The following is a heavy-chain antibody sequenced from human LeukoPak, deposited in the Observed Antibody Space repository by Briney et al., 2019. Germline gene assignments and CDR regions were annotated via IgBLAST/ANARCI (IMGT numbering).Heavy chain of an antibody. CDR3: ASYSSGYYYDFDY. CDR2: IYYSGST. D-gene: IGHD3-22*01. J-gene: IGHJ4*02. V-gene: IGHV4-39*01. Sequence: SETLSLTCTVSGGSISSSSYYWGWIRQPPGKGLEWIGSIYYSGSTYYNPSLKSRVTTSVDTSKNQFSLKLSSVTAADTAVYYCASYSSGYYYDFDYWGQGTLVTVSS. CDR1: GGSISSSSYY.